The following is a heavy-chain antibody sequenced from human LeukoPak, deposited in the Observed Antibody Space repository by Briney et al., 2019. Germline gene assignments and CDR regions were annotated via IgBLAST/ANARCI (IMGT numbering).Heavy chain of an antibody. CDR2: IKQDGSEK. D-gene: IGHD2-2*01. V-gene: IGHV3-7*01. Sequence: GGSLRLSCAASGFTFSSYGMHWVRQAPGKGLEWVANIKQDGSEKYYVDSVKGRFTISRDNAKNSLYLQMNSLRAEDTAVYYCARAVVPAAMNYYYYYMDVWGKGTTVTVSS. CDR3: ARAVVPAAMNYYYYYMDV. J-gene: IGHJ6*03. CDR1: GFTFSSYG.